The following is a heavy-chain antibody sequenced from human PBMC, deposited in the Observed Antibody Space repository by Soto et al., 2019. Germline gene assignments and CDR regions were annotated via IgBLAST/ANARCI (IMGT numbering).Heavy chain of an antibody. Sequence: EASVKVSCKVSGYTFTNNYVTWVRQATGQGLEWMGWVNPGSGDTGYAQKFQGRVTMTRNISIDTAYMELSSLRSEDTAIYYCARMASFGSLNWFDPRGKGPLCTASS. CDR2: VNPGSGDT. CDR3: ARMASFGSLNWFDP. V-gene: IGHV1-8*01. D-gene: IGHD5-18*01. J-gene: IGHJ5*02. CDR1: GYTFTNNY.